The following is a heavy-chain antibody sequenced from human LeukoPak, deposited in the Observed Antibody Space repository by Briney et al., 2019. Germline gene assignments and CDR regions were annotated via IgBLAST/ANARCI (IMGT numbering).Heavy chain of an antibody. J-gene: IGHJ4*02. V-gene: IGHV3-11*04. CDR2: ISTSDRTT. Sequence: GGSLRLSCAASGFILSDYYMSWIRQAPGKGLEWVAYISTSDRTTYYADSVKGRFTISRDNAKNSLYLQMNSLRAEDTAVYYCARESYSSGYYYDYWGQGTLVTVSS. D-gene: IGHD3-22*01. CDR3: ARESYSSGYYYDY. CDR1: GFILSDYY.